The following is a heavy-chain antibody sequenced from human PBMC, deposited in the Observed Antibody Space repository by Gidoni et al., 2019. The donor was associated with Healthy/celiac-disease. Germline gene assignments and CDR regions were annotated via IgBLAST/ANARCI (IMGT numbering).Heavy chain of an antibody. J-gene: IGHJ6*02. D-gene: IGHD6-13*01. CDR1: GGSISSYY. CDR2: IYYSGST. Sequence: QVQLQESGPGLVKPSETLSLTCTVSGGSISSYYWSWIRQPPGKGLEWIGYIYYSGSTNYNPSLKSRVTISVDTSKNQFSLKLSSVTAADTAVYYCARDRRKAGPQQLASRHYYGMDVWGQGTTVTVSS. CDR3: ARDRRKAGPQQLASRHYYGMDV. V-gene: IGHV4-59*01.